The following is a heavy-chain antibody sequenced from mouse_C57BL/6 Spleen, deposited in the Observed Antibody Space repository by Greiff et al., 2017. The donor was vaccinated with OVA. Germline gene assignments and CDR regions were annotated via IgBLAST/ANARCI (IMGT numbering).Heavy chain of an antibody. CDR3: ARFDYYGTRYFDV. Sequence: QVQLQQPGAELVRPGSSVKLSCKASGYTFTSYWMHWVKQRPKQGLEWIGNIDPSDSETHYNQKFKDKATLTVDKSSSTAYMQLSSLTSEDSAVYYCARFDYYGTRYFDVWGTGTTVTVSS. CDR1: GYTFTSYW. V-gene: IGHV1-52*01. CDR2: IDPSDSET. J-gene: IGHJ1*03. D-gene: IGHD1-1*01.